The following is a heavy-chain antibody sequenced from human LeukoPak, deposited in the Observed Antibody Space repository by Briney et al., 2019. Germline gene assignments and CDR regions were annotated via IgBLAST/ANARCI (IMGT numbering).Heavy chain of an antibody. Sequence: GGSLRLSCAASGFTFSTYAMHWVRQAPGKGLEWVAVISYDGSNKYYADSVKGRCTISRDNSKNTLYMQMNSLRAEDTAVYYCAKSRYCSSTSCSEPRLYYYNGMDVWGQGTTVTVSS. CDR1: GFTFSTYA. CDR2: ISYDGSNK. J-gene: IGHJ6*02. CDR3: AKSRYCSSTSCSEPRLYYYNGMDV. V-gene: IGHV3-30*18. D-gene: IGHD2-2*01.